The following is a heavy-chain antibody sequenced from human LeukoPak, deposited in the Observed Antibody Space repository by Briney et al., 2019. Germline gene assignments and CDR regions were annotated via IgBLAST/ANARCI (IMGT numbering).Heavy chain of an antibody. CDR2: ISAYNGNA. CDR1: GYTFTSYG. Sequence: GASVKVSCKASGYTFTSYGISWVRQAPGQGLEWMGWISAYNGNANYAQKLQGRVTMTTDTSTSTAYMELRSLRSDDTAVYYCAREPATWIQLWFPDYWGQGTLVTVSS. V-gene: IGHV1-18*01. J-gene: IGHJ4*02. D-gene: IGHD5-18*01. CDR3: AREPATWIQLWFPDY.